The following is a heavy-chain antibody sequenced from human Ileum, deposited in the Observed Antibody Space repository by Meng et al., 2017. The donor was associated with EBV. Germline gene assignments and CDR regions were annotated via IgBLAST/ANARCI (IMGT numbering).Heavy chain of an antibody. V-gene: IGHV4-39*07. Sequence: QLQLQESGPGLVKPSXXLSLTXPVSGGSISTGNYYWGWIRQSPGKGLECIGTIYYRGNTFYNPSLKSRLTISIDTSKNEFSLTLRSVTAADTAVYYCASAYDYGDYEAFAYWGLGSLVTVSS. D-gene: IGHD4-17*01. CDR1: GGSISTGNYY. CDR2: IYYRGNT. J-gene: IGHJ4*02. CDR3: ASAYDYGDYEAFAY.